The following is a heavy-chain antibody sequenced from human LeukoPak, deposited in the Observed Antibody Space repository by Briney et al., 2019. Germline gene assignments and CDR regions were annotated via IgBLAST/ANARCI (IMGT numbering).Heavy chain of an antibody. CDR2: IRYDGSNK. V-gene: IGHV3-30*02. J-gene: IGHJ4*02. D-gene: IGHD5-18*01. CDR1: GFTFSSYG. CDR3: AKGAQLWLRGRIY. Sequence: PGGSLRLSCAASGFTFSSYGMHWVRQAPGKGLEWVAFIRYDGSNKYYADSVKGRFTISRDNSKNTLYLQMNSLRAEDTAVYYCAKGAQLWLRGRIYWGQGTLVTVSS.